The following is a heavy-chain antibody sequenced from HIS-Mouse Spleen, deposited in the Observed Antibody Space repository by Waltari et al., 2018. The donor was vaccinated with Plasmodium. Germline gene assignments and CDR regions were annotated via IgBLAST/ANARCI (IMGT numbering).Heavy chain of an antibody. Sequence: QVQLQPWGAGLLKPSETLSLTCAVYAWSFSGYSGRWIRQPPGKGLEWFGELNHSGSTNYNPALNVRVTISVDTSKNQFSLKLGSVTAADTAVYYCASSGSGSYYYWGQGTLVTVSS. D-gene: IGHD3-10*01. CDR2: LNHSGST. J-gene: IGHJ4*02. V-gene: IGHV4-34*01. CDR3: ASSGSGSYYY. CDR1: AWSFSGYS.